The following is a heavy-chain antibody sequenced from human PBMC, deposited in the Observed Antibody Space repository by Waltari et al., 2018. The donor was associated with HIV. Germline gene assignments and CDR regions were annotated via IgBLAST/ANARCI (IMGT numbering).Heavy chain of an antibody. D-gene: IGHD6-6*01. CDR1: VFTFGSYS. CDR3: ARARTAARPFLS. J-gene: IGHJ4*02. V-gene: IGHV3-48*01. Sequence: EVQLVVSGGGLVPPWGSWSFPCAAAVFTFGSYSMNWVRQAPGKGLEWVSYISSSSTIYYADSVKGRFTISRDNAKNSLYLQMNSLRAEDTAVYYCARARTAARPFLSWGQGTLVTVSS. CDR2: ISSSSTI.